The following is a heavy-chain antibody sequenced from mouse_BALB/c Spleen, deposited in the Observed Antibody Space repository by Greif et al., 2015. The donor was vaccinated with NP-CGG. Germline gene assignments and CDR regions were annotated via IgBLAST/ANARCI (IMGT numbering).Heavy chain of an antibody. CDR1: GFNIKDTY. CDR2: IDPANGNT. V-gene: IGHV14-3*02. CDR3: ARWDWYFDV. J-gene: IGHJ1*01. Sequence: EVHLVESGAELVKPGASVKLSCTASGFNIKDTYMRWVKQRPEQGLEWIGRIDPANGNTKYDPKFQGKATITADTSSNTAYLQLSSLTSEDTAVYYCARWDWYFDVWGAGTTVTVSS.